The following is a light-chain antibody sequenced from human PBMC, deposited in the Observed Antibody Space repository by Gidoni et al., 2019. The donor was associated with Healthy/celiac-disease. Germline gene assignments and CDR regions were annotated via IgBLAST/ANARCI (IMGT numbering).Light chain of an antibody. Sequence: EIVMMQSPATLSVSPGERATLSCRASQSVSSNLAWYQQKPGQAPRLLIYGASTRATGIPARFSGSGSGTEFTLTISSLQSEDFAVYYCQQYNNWPPNPTFGQGTKVEIK. CDR3: QQYNNWPPNPT. CDR1: QSVSSN. V-gene: IGKV3D-15*01. CDR2: GAS. J-gene: IGKJ1*01.